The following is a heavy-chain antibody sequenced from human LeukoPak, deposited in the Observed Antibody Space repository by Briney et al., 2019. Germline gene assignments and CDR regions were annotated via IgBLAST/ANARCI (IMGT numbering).Heavy chain of an antibody. V-gene: IGHV1-46*01. CDR2: INPSDGST. D-gene: IGHD6-19*01. CDR3: ARDLGIGWYMFDY. J-gene: IGHJ4*02. Sequence: ASVKVSCKASGYTFTSHYVHWVRQTPGQGLEWVGRINPSDGSTSCAQKFQGRVPMTWDTATGTVYMELSSLGSEDTAMYYCARDLGIGWYMFDYWGQGTLVTVSS. CDR1: GYTFTSHY.